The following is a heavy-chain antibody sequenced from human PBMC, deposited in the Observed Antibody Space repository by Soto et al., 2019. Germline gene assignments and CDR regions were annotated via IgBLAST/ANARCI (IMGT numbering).Heavy chain of an antibody. CDR3: ARGQEGVVATH. V-gene: IGHV4-34*01. CDR1: GGSFPVYY. J-gene: IGHJ4*02. Sequence: QVQLQQWGAGLLKPSETLSLTCAFSGGSFPVYYWSWVRQPPGKGLEWMWEIKDGGSTNYSPSLRSRGTTSGDRSKKQFSLKVTYVTAADTAVYYCARGQEGVVATHWDQGTLVTVSS. D-gene: IGHD2-15*01. CDR2: IKDGGST.